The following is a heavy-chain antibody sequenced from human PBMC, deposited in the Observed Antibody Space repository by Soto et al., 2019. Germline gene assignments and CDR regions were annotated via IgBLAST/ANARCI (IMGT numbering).Heavy chain of an antibody. D-gene: IGHD6-6*01. Sequence: EVQLVESGGGLVKPGGSLRLSCAASGFTFSNAWMSWVRQAPGKGLEWLGRIRSYTDGGTTDCAAPVKGRFTISRDDSKNTLYLQMNSLKTEDTAVYYCSTRSGSSPWGQGTLVSVSS. J-gene: IGHJ5*02. V-gene: IGHV3-15*01. CDR1: GFTFSNAW. CDR2: IRSYTDGGTT. CDR3: STRSGSSP.